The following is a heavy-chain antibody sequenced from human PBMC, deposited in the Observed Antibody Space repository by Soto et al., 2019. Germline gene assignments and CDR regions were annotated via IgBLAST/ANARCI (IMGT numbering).Heavy chain of an antibody. Sequence: ASVKVSCKSSGGTLSSYAISWVRQAPGQGLEWVGGIIPIVDTTNYAQKFQGRVTITADKSMSTAYMELNSLRSEDTAVYYCASDTRAARTGLHVDAVDIWGQGTMVTVSS. D-gene: IGHD6-6*01. CDR2: IIPIVDTT. CDR3: ASDTRAARTGLHVDAVDI. J-gene: IGHJ3*02. CDR1: GGTLSSYA. V-gene: IGHV1-69*06.